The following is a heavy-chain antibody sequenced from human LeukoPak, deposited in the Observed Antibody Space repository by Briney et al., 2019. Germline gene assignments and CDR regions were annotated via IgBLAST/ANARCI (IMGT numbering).Heavy chain of an antibody. CDR2: STNKANSYTT. J-gene: IGHJ4*02. CDR1: GFTFSSSW. V-gene: IGHV3-72*01. D-gene: IGHD6-6*01. CDR3: ATSPNAGY. Sequence: PGGSLRLSCVASGFTFSSSWMSWVRHGPGKGLEWVGRSTNKANSYTTEYAASVKSRFTISRDDSKNSLYLQMNSLKTEDTAVYYCATSPNAGYRGQGTLVTVSS.